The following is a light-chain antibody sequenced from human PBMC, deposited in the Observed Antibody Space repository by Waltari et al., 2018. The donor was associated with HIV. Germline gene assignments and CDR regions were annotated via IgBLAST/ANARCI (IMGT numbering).Light chain of an antibody. CDR2: EVS. V-gene: IGLV2-14*01. J-gene: IGLJ1*01. CDR3: SSYTSSSTYV. CDR1: SSDGGGYTY. Sequence: SALTQPASVSGSPGQSITLSCPGTSSDGGGYTYVSWYQQHPGKAPKLMISEVSNQPSGVSNRFSGSKSGNTASLTISGLQAEDEADYYCSSYTSSSTYVFGTGTKVTVL.